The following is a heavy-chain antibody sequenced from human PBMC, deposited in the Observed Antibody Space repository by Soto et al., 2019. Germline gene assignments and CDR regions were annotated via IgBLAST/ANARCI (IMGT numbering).Heavy chain of an antibody. CDR3: ARGTIAARPDFPPGMDV. CDR2: ISAYNGNT. Sequence: ASVKVSCKASGYTFTSYGISWVRQAPGQGLEWMGWISAYNGNTNYAQKLQGRVTMTTDTSTSTAYMELRSLRSDDTAVYYCARGTIAARPDFPPGMDVWGQGTTVAVSS. D-gene: IGHD6-6*01. V-gene: IGHV1-18*04. CDR1: GYTFTSYG. J-gene: IGHJ6*02.